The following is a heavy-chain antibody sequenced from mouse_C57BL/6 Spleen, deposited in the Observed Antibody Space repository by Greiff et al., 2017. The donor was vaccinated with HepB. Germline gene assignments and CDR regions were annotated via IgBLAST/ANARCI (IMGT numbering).Heavy chain of an antibody. V-gene: IGHV7-1*01. CDR3: ARDARNWGYYAMDY. CDR2: SRNKANDYTT. Sequence: EVMLVDSGGGLVQSGRSLRLSCATSGFTFSDFYMEWVRQAPGKGLEWIAASRNKANDYTTEYSASVKGRFIVSRDTSQSILYLQMNALRAEDTAIYYCARDARNWGYYAMDYWGQGTSVTVSS. D-gene: IGHD4-1*01. J-gene: IGHJ4*01. CDR1: GFTFSDFY.